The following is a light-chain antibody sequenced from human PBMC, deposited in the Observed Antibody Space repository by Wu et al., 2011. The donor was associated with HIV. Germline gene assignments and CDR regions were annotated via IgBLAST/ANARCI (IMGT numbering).Light chain of an antibody. CDR3: QQYGSSPWT. Sequence: EIVLTQSPATLSLSPGERATLSCRASQSVSSYLAWYQQKPGQAPRLLIHAASSRATGVPDRFSGSGSETDFTLTIGRLEPEDFAVYYCQQYGSSPWTFGKGPRWKSN. J-gene: IGKJ1*01. CDR2: AAS. V-gene: IGKV3-20*01. CDR1: QSVSSY.